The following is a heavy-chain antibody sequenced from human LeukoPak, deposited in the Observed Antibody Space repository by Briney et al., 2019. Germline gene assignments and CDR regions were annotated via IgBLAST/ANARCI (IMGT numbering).Heavy chain of an antibody. Sequence: GRSLRLSCAASGFTFSSYAMHWVRQAPGKGLEWVAVIWSDGSNKYYTDSVKGRFTISRDNPKNTLYLQMNSLRVEDTAVYHCARGLDLGYFQRWGQGTLVTVSS. J-gene: IGHJ1*01. CDR1: GFTFSSYA. V-gene: IGHV3-33*08. D-gene: IGHD4-11*01. CDR2: IWSDGSNK. CDR3: ARGLDLGYFQR.